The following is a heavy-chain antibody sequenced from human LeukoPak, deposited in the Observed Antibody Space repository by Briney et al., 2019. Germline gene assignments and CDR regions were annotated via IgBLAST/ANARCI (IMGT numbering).Heavy chain of an antibody. J-gene: IGHJ4*02. Sequence: GGSLRLSCAASGFTYSSYWMSWVRQAPGKGLEWVANIKRDGSEKYYMDSVKGRFTISRDNAKNSVYLLMNSLRAEDTAVYYCARDVEGGYFNYWGQGTLVTVPS. CDR2: IKRDGSEK. V-gene: IGHV3-7*01. CDR3: ARDVEGGYFNY. D-gene: IGHD2-21*01. CDR1: GFTYSSYW.